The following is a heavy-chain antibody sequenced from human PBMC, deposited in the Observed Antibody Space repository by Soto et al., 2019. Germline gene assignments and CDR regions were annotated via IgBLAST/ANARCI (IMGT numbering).Heavy chain of an antibody. J-gene: IGHJ5*02. CDR1: GFSLSTSGVG. CDR3: AHRRAYCSGGSCYSIWFDP. Sequence: QITLKESGPTLVKPTQTLTLTCTFSGFSLSTSGVGVGWIRQPPGKALEWLALIYWDDDKRYSPSLKGRLTITKDTSKNQVVLTMTNMDPVDTATYYCAHRRAYCSGGSCYSIWFDPWGQGTLVTVSS. CDR2: IYWDDDK. V-gene: IGHV2-5*02. D-gene: IGHD2-15*01.